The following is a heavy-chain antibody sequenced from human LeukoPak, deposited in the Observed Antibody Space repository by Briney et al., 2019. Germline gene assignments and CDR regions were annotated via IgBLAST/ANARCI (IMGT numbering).Heavy chain of an antibody. J-gene: IGHJ4*02. CDR1: GGSISSYY. CDR3: ARDYGDYAYFDY. V-gene: IGHV4-59*12. D-gene: IGHD4-17*01. Sequence: SETLSLTCTVSGGSISSYYWSWIRQPPGKGLEWIGSIYYSGSTYYNPSLKSRVTISVDTSKNQFSLKLSSVAAADTAVYYCARDYGDYAYFDYWGQGTLVTVSS. CDR2: IYYSGST.